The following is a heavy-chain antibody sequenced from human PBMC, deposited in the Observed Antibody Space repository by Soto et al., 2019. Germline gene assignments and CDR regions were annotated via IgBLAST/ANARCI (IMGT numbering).Heavy chain of an antibody. V-gene: IGHV4-31*03. CDR2: IYYSGST. CDR1: AGSPRPGDHY. CDR3: ARDKNYYYYMDV. Sequence: QKLCLRCSVSAGSPRPGDHYLGWIRQHPVKGLEWIGYIYYSGSTYYNPSLKSRVTISVDTSKNQFSLKLSSVTAADTAVYYCARDKNYYYYMDVWGKGTTVT. J-gene: IGHJ6*03.